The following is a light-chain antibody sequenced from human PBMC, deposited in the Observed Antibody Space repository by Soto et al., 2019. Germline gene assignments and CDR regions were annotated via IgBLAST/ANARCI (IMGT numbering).Light chain of an antibody. V-gene: IGKV1-6*01. CDR1: QDISKD. CDR2: GAS. Sequence: AIQMTQSPSSLSASVGDRVTITCRASQDISKDLAWYQQKPGKAPQILIYGASTLQTGVASRFSGSGSATDFTLTISSLQPKDSAAYYCLQDYNYPFTFGQGTKLDIK. J-gene: IGKJ2*01. CDR3: LQDYNYPFT.